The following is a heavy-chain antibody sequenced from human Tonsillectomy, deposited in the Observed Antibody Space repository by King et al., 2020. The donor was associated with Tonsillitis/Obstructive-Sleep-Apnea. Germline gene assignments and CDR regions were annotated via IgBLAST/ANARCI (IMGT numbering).Heavy chain of an antibody. CDR1: GFTFSNAW. V-gene: IGHV3-15*07. D-gene: IGHD3-3*01. Sequence: VQLVESGGGLVKPGGSLRLSCAASGFTFSNAWMNWVRQAPGKGLEWVGRIKSKTDGGTTDYAAPVQGRFTISRDDSKNTLYLQMNSLKTEDTAVYYCTTGNRYYDFWSGYFDAFDIWGQGTMVTVSS. CDR2: IKSKTDGGTT. J-gene: IGHJ3*02. CDR3: TTGNRYYDFWSGYFDAFDI.